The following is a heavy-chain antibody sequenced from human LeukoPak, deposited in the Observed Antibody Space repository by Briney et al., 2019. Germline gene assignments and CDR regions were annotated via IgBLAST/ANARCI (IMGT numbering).Heavy chain of an antibody. CDR3: ASPSGSYLDYFDY. J-gene: IGHJ4*02. CDR2: IIPILGIA. V-gene: IGHV1-69*04. CDR1: GGTFSSYA. D-gene: IGHD1-26*01. Sequence: SVKVSCKASGGTFSSYAISWVRQAPGQGLEWMGRIIPILGIANYAQKFQGRVTITADKSTSTAYMELSSLRSEDTAVYYCASPSGSYLDYFDYWGQGTLVTVSS.